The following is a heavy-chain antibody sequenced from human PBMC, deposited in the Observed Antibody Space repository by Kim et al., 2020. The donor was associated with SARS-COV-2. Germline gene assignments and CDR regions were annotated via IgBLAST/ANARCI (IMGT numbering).Heavy chain of an antibody. J-gene: IGHJ4*02. Sequence: ASVKVSCKASGYNLIAYFVYWVRQAPGQGLEWMGRINPNTGATNYAQKFQGRVILTRDTSISTAYMELGSLRYDDTAVYYCARGSTVGKQQGDYWGQGTLVTVSS. V-gene: IGHV1-2*06. D-gene: IGHD4-17*01. CDR1: GYNLIAYF. CDR3: ARGSTVGKQQGDY. CDR2: INPNTGAT.